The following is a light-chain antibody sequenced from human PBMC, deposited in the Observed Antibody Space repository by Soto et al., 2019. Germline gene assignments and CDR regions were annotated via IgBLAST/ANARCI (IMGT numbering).Light chain of an antibody. CDR2: WSS. CDR1: QSVLYSSNNKNY. V-gene: IGKV4-1*01. CDR3: QQYYSTPQT. J-gene: IGKJ1*01. Sequence: DIVMTQSPDSLAVSLGERATINCKSSQSVLYSSNNKNYLAWYQQKPGQTPKLLIYWSSTRESGVPDRFSGSGSGTDFTLTSSSLQAEDVAVYYCQQYYSTPQTFGQGTKVEIK.